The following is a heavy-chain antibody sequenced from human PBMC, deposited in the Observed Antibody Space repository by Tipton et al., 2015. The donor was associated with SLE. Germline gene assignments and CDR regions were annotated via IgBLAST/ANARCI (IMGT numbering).Heavy chain of an antibody. V-gene: IGHV4-59*01. CDR1: GDSISRYY. CDR3: ARWRPLSGNEHWYFDL. D-gene: IGHD1-20*01. Sequence: GLVKPSETLSLTCTVSGDSISRYYWTWIRQPPGKRLEWIGAVYYSGSTSFNPSLRSRLTMSIDTSKTHFSLRLTSVTAADTAVYYCARWRPLSGNEHWYFDLWGRGTLVTVSS. CDR2: VYYSGST. J-gene: IGHJ2*01.